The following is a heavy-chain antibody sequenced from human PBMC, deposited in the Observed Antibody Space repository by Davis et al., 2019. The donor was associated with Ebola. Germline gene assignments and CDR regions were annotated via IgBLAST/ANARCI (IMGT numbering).Heavy chain of an antibody. J-gene: IGHJ5*02. CDR1: GFTFSSYW. CDR3: ARDGLVLWFDP. CDR2: IKQDGSEK. Sequence: EGSLRLSCAASGFTFSSYWMSWVRQAPGKGLEWVANIKQDGSEKYYVDSVKGRFTISRDNAKNSLYLQMNSLRAEDTAVYYCARDGLVLWFDPWGQGTLVTVSS. V-gene: IGHV3-7*01. D-gene: IGHD6-6*01.